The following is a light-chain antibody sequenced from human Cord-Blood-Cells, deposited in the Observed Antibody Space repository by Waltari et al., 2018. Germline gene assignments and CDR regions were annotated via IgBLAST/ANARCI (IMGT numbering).Light chain of an antibody. Sequence: DIVMTQSPDSLAVSLGERATINCKPSQSVLYSSNNKNYLAWYQQKPGQPPKLLIYWAYTRESGVPDRFSGSGSGTAFTLTISSLQAEDVAVYYCQQYYSTPYSFGQGTKLEIK. CDR2: WAY. CDR1: QSVLYSSNNKNY. V-gene: IGKV4-1*01. J-gene: IGKJ2*03. CDR3: QQYYSTPYS.